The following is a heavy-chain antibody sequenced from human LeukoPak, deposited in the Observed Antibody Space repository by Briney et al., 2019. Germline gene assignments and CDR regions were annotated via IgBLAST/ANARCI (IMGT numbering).Heavy chain of an antibody. D-gene: IGHD4-17*01. J-gene: IGHJ4*02. CDR3: AKPRTVTTRFAPIDY. Sequence: GGSLRLSCTASGLTLSNYWMTWVRQAPGKGLEWVANIKQDGSEKYYVDSVEGRFTIPRDNANNSLCLQMNSLRAEDTAVYYCAKPRTVTTRFAPIDYWGQGTLVTVSS. V-gene: IGHV3-7*03. CDR2: IKQDGSEK. CDR1: GLTLSNYW.